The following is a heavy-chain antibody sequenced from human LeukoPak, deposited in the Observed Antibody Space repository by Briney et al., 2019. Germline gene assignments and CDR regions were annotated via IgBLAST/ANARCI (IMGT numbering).Heavy chain of an antibody. D-gene: IGHD3-22*01. CDR3: ANRPNTYYYDSSGHY. CDR1: GFTFSSDA. V-gene: IGHV3-23*01. CDR2: ISGSGGST. J-gene: IGHJ4*02. Sequence: QPGGSLRLSCAASGFTFSSDAMSWVRQAPGKGLEWVSAISGSGGSTYYADSVKGRFTISKDNSKNTLYLQMNSLRAEDTAVYYCANRPNTYYYDSSGHYWGQGTLVTVSS.